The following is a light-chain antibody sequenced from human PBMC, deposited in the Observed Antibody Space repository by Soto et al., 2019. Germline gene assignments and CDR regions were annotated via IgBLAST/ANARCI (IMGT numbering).Light chain of an antibody. CDR3: QQHGGYSWT. J-gene: IGKJ1*01. CDR1: QSISTS. CDR2: KAS. V-gene: IGKV1-5*03. Sequence: DMQMTQSPSTLSASIGDRVIITCRASQSISTSLAWYQQKPGKPPNLLIYKASTLKSGGPSRFSGSGSGTDFTLTISSLQPDELATDYCQQHGGYSWTFGQGTKVEI.